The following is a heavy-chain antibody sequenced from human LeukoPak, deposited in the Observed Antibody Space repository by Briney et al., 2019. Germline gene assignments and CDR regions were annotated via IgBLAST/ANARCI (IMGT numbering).Heavy chain of an antibody. J-gene: IGHJ6*02. D-gene: IGHD3-10*01. Sequence: ASVKVFCKASGYTFTSYYMHWVRQAPGQGLEWMGIINPSGCATSYAEKFQGRVAMIGDTSTSTVYMQMSSLRIDDTAVYYCAGHSDLGSGSHYPYYYLMDVWGQGTTVTVSS. CDR2: INPSGCAT. CDR1: GYTFTSYY. V-gene: IGHV1-46*01. CDR3: AGHSDLGSGSHYPYYYLMDV.